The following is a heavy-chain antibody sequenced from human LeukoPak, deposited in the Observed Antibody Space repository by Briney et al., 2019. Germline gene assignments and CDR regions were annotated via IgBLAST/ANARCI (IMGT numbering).Heavy chain of an antibody. CDR1: GGSISSYY. D-gene: IGHD3-10*01. Sequence: ASETLSLTCTVSGGSISSYYWSWIRQPPGKGLEWIGEINHSGSTNYNPSLKSRVTISVDTSKNQFSLKLSSVTAADTAVYYCARRHGAYYYYGMDVWGQGTTVTVSS. CDR3: ARRHGAYYYYGMDV. V-gene: IGHV4-34*01. CDR2: INHSGST. J-gene: IGHJ6*02.